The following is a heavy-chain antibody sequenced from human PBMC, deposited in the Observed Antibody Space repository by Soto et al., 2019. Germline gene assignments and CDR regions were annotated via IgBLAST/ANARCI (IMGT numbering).Heavy chain of an antibody. J-gene: IGHJ4*02. CDR1: GGTFSSHA. CDR3: ARVAGHKNARFDT. CDR2: IIPIFGTT. V-gene: IGHV1-69*13. Sequence: SVKVSCKASGGTFSSHAISWVRQAPGRGLEWMGGIIPIFGTTNYAQNFRARVTITADESTSTAYMELSSLTSEDTAVYYCARVAGHKNARFDTWGQGALVTSPQ. D-gene: IGHD1-1*01.